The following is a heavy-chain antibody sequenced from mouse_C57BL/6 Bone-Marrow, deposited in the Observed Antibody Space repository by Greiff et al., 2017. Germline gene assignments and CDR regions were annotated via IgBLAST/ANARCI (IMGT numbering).Heavy chain of an antibody. J-gene: IGHJ2*01. V-gene: IGHV1-61*01. CDR3: ARGEGITNS. Sequence: QVQLQQPGAELVRPGSSVKLSCKASGYTFTSYWMDWVKQRPGQGLEWIGNIYPSDSETHYNQQFKDKATLTVDKSSGTAYMQLSSLTSEDSAVCDCARGEGITNSGGQGTTLTVSS. D-gene: IGHD1-1*01. CDR1: GYTFTSYW. CDR2: IYPSDSET.